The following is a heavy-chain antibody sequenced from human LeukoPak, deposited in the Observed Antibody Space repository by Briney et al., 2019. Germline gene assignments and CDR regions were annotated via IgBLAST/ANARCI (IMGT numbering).Heavy chain of an antibody. J-gene: IGHJ4*02. Sequence: ASVKVSCKVSGYTLTELSMHWVRQAPGKGLEWMGGFDPEDGETIYAQKFQGRVTMTEDTSTDTAYMGLSSLRSEDTAVYYCATDTGYCSSTSCPEHYFDYWGQGTLVTVSS. CDR3: ATDTGYCSSTSCPEHYFDY. CDR2: FDPEDGET. CDR1: GYTLTELS. D-gene: IGHD2-2*01. V-gene: IGHV1-24*01.